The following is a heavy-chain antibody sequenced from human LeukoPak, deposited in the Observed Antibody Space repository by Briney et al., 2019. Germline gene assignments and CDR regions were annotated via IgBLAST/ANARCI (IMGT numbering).Heavy chain of an antibody. J-gene: IGHJ6*03. CDR1: GFTFSSNG. D-gene: IGHD7-27*01. CDR3: ARRLGNSYYYYYYMDV. Sequence: GGPLRLSCAASGFTFSSNGMHGVRQAPGKGLEGVAFIRYDGSNKYYADSVKGRFTISRDNSKNTLYLQMNSLRAEDTAVYYCARRLGNSYYYYYYMDVWGKGTTVTVSS. V-gene: IGHV3-30*02. CDR2: IRYDGSNK.